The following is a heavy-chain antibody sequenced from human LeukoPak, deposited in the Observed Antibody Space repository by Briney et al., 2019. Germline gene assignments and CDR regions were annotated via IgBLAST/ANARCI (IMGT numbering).Heavy chain of an antibody. J-gene: IGHJ4*02. CDR1: GFTFSTYA. V-gene: IGHV3-30-3*01. CDR3: ASPGAAAAAPGFDY. D-gene: IGHD6-25*01. CDR2: ISHDGTGK. Sequence: PGRSLRLSCVVSGFTFSTYAMYWVRQAPGKGLEWVAIISHDGTGKYYADSAKGRFTISRDNSKNTLYLQMNTLRAEDTAVYYCASPGAAAAAPGFDYWGQGTLVTVSP.